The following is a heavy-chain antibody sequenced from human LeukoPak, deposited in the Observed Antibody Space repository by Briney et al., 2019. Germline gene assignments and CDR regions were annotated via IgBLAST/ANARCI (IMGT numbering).Heavy chain of an antibody. V-gene: IGHV1-2*02. CDR3: ARDLVGVVPAARTTGDWFDP. J-gene: IGHJ5*02. CDR1: GYTFTGYY. CDR2: INPNSGGT. D-gene: IGHD2-2*01. Sequence: ASVKVSCKASGYTFTGYYMHWVRQAPGQGLEWMGWINPNSGGTNYAQKFQGRVTMTTDTSTSTAYMELRSLRSDDTAVYYCARDLVGVVPAARTTGDWFDPWGQGTLVTVSS.